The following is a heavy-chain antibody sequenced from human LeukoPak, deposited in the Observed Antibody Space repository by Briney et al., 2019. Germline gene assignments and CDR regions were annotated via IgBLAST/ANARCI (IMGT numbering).Heavy chain of an antibody. CDR3: ARVTHYGSGSGGLDY. CDR1: GGSISSYY. V-gene: IGHV4-39*07. CDR2: IYYSGST. D-gene: IGHD3-10*01. Sequence: SETLSLTCTVSGGSISSYYWGWIRQPPGKGLEWIGSIYYSGSTYYNPSLKSRVTISVDTSKNQFSLKLSSVTAADTAVYYCARVTHYGSGSGGLDYWGQGTLVTVSS. J-gene: IGHJ4*02.